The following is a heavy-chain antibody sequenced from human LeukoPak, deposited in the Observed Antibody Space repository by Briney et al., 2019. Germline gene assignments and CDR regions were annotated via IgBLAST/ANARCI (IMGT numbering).Heavy chain of an antibody. J-gene: IGHJ4*02. V-gene: IGHV1-8*01. CDR2: INPNSGRT. CDR3: ARGRSGLAAAGTYDY. Sequence: ASVKASCKASGYTFTSSDINWVRQAAGQGLEWMGWINPNSGRTGYAQKFQGRVTMTANTSISTAYMELRSLRFDDTAVYYCARGRSGLAAAGTYDYWGQGTLITVSS. D-gene: IGHD6-13*01. CDR1: GYTFTSSD.